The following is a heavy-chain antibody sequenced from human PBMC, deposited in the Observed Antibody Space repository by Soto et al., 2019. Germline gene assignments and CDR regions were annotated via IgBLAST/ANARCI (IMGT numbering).Heavy chain of an antibody. V-gene: IGHV3-23*01. CDR2: ISGSGGST. Sequence: LRLSCAASGFTFSSYAMSWVRQAPGEGLEWVSAISGSGGSTYYADSVKGRFTISRDNSKNTLYLQMNSLRAEDTAVYYCAKDRRYSSSFGNWFDPWGQGTLVTVSS. CDR1: GFTFSSYA. CDR3: AKDRRYSSSFGNWFDP. J-gene: IGHJ5*02. D-gene: IGHD6-6*01.